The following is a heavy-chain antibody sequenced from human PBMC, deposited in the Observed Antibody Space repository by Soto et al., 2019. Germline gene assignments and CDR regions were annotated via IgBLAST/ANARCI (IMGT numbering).Heavy chain of an antibody. V-gene: IGHV1-69*12. CDR3: ARAARYNWNGRGAFDI. CDR2: IIPIFGTA. CDR1: GGTFSSYA. Sequence: QVQLVQSGAEVKKPGSSVKVSCKASGGTFSSYAISWVRQAPGQGLEWMGGIIPIFGTANYAQKFQGRVTITADESTSTDYMELSSLRSEDTAVYYCARAARYNWNGRGAFDIWGQGTMVTVSS. D-gene: IGHD1-20*01. J-gene: IGHJ3*02.